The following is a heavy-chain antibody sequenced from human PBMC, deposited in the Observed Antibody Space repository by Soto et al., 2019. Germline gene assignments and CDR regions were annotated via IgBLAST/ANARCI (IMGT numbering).Heavy chain of an antibody. J-gene: IGHJ4*02. CDR2: IYWDDDK. V-gene: IGHV2-5*02. CDR1: GFSLSTSGVG. D-gene: IGHD5-12*01. Sequence: QITLKESGPTLVKPTQTLTLTCTFSGFSLSTSGVGVGWIRQPPGKALEWLALIYWDDDKRYSPSLKSRLTITKDTAKNQVVLTMTNMDPVDTATYYCAHIVVATTHFDYWGQGTLVTVSS. CDR3: AHIVVATTHFDY.